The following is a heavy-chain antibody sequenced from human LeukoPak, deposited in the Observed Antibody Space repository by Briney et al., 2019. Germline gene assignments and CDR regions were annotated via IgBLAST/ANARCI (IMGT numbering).Heavy chain of an antibody. J-gene: IGHJ4*02. V-gene: IGHV1-2*02. CDR2: INPNSGDT. CDR3: ARDPNYDTNGYYYGGDGVDY. D-gene: IGHD3-22*01. CDR1: GYTFTGYY. Sequence: ASVKVSCKASGYTFTGYYIHWVRQAPGQGLEWMGWINPNSGDTHYAQKFQGRVTMTRDTSISTASMQLSRLRSDDTAVYFCARDPNYDTNGYYYGGDGVDYWGQGTLVTVSS.